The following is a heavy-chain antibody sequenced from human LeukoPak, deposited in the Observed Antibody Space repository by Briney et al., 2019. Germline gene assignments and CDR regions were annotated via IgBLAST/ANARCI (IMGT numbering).Heavy chain of an antibody. D-gene: IGHD5-24*01. CDR2: INPNSGGT. V-gene: IGHV1-2*02. CDR3: AREMATITQTNIILLFDY. Sequence: SVKVSCKASGCTFTSYYMNWVQQAPGQGLEWIGIINPNSGGTNYAQKFQGRVTMTRDTSISTAYMELSRLRSDDTAVYYCAREMATITQTNIILLFDYWGQGTLVTVSS. CDR1: GCTFTSYY. J-gene: IGHJ4*02.